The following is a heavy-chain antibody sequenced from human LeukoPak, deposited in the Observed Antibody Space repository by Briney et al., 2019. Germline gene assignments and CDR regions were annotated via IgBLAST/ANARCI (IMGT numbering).Heavy chain of an antibody. CDR3: ALQISCSGGSCYSNWFDP. CDR2: ISPVFGTA. Sequence: ASVKVSCKASGITFRSSAISWVRQAPGQGLEWLGGISPVFGTAKYAQKFQGRVTITTDESTTTAYMELRSLRSEDTAVYYCALQISCSGGSCYSNWFDPWGQGTLVTVSS. V-gene: IGHV1-69*05. D-gene: IGHD2-15*01. J-gene: IGHJ5*02. CDR1: GITFRSSA.